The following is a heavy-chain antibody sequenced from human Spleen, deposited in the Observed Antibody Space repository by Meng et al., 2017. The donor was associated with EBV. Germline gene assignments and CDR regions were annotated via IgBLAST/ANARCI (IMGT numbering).Heavy chain of an antibody. D-gene: IGHD3-16*01. Sequence: QITLKESGPTLVEPTQTLTLTCTFSGFSLTTRGVGVACIRQPPGKALEWLALIYWDDDEHYSPSLKTRLTITKDTSKNQVVLTLTNMDPVDTATYYCAHTGPYDYVSGTSNPEYFQHWGQGTLVTVSS. CDR3: AHTGPYDYVSGTSNPEYFQH. V-gene: IGHV2-5*02. CDR1: GFSLTTRGVG. CDR2: IYWDDDE. J-gene: IGHJ1*01.